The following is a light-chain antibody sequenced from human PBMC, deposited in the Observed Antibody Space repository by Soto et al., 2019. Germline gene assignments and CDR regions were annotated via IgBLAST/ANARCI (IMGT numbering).Light chain of an antibody. CDR3: QQYYTTLT. CDR2: WAS. V-gene: IGKV4-1*01. J-gene: IGKJ4*01. CDR1: QSVLLTSNNKNY. Sequence: DIVMTQSPDSLAVSLGERATINCKSSQSVLLTSNNKNYLAWYQQKPGQPPKVPISWASTRKSGVPDRFSGSGSGTDFTLTITSLQAEDVAVYYGQQYYTTLTFGGGTKVEIK.